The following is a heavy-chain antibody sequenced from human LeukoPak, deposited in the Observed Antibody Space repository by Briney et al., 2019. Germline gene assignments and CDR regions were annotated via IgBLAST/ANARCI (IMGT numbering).Heavy chain of an antibody. Sequence: GASVKVSCKASRGTFSSYAISWVRQAPGQGLEWMGRIIAILGIANYAQKFQGRVTITADKSTSTAYMELSSLRSEDTAVYYCARDVYCSGGSCYLRHYYGMDVWGQGTTVTVSS. CDR1: RGTFSSYA. CDR3: ARDVYCSGGSCYLRHYYGMDV. J-gene: IGHJ6*02. V-gene: IGHV1-69*04. CDR2: IIAILGIA. D-gene: IGHD2-15*01.